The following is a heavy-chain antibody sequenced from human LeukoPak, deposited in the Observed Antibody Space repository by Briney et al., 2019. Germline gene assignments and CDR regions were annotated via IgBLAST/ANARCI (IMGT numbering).Heavy chain of an antibody. CDR1: GYTFTSYD. Sequence: GASVKVSCKASGYTFTSYDINWVRQATGQGLEWMGWMNPNSGNTGYAQKFQGRVTMTRNTSISTAYMELSSLRSEDTAVYYCARTARNWDMVRGLGVSDYWGQGTLVTVSS. V-gene: IGHV1-8*01. D-gene: IGHD3-10*01. CDR2: MNPNSGNT. CDR3: ARTARNWDMVRGLGVSDY. J-gene: IGHJ4*02.